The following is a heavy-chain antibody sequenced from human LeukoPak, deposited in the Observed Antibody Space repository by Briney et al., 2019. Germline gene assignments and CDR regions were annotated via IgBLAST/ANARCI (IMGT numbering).Heavy chain of an antibody. V-gene: IGHV3-23*01. D-gene: IGHD3-22*01. Sequence: GGPLRLSCAASGFTFSNYAMNWVRQAPGKGLEWVSSICFGGDDTYYTDSVKGRFAISRDNSKSTLLLQMNSLRAEDTAVYYCAKDAIIMNGIWDAFDIWGQGTMITVSS. CDR2: ICFGGDDT. CDR1: GFTFSNYA. CDR3: AKDAIIMNGIWDAFDI. J-gene: IGHJ3*02.